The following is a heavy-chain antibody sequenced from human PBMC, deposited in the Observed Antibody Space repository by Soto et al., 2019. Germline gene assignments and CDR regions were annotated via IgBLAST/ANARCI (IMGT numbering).Heavy chain of an antibody. Sequence: GGSLRLSCAASGFTFSSYAMSWVRQAPGKGLEWVSAISGSGGSTYYADSVKGRFTISRDNSKNTLYLQMKSLRAEDTAVYYCAKCDFWSGYDYYYYYGMDVWGQGTTVTVSS. CDR1: GFTFSSYA. CDR2: ISGSGGST. CDR3: AKCDFWSGYDYYYYYGMDV. V-gene: IGHV3-23*01. J-gene: IGHJ6*02. D-gene: IGHD3-3*01.